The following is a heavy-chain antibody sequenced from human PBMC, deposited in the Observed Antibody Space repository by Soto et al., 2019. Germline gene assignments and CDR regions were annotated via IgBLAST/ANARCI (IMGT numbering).Heavy chain of an antibody. J-gene: IGHJ6*02. Sequence: SGTTLVNPTETLTLTCTFSGFSLTSPGMCVSCIRQSPGKALEWLALIERDDDDKYYSTSLKTRLTISKDTRKNQVVLTMANMEPADTATYYCARSIRGPRRFNGMDVWGQGTTVTVSS. V-gene: IGHV2-70*13. CDR1: GFSLTSPGMC. D-gene: IGHD1-20*01. CDR3: ARSIRGPRRFNGMDV. CDR2: IERDDDDK.